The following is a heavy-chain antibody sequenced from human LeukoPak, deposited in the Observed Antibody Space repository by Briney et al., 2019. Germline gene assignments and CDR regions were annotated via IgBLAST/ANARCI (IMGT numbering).Heavy chain of an antibody. D-gene: IGHD5-12*01. V-gene: IGHV4-34*01. Sequence: SETLSLTCAVYGGSFSGYFWTWIRQPPGKGLEWIGEVNHSGSTNYNPSLKSRVTISVDTSKNQFSLKLSSVTAADTAFYYCARARGGVAIDFWGQGTRVTVSA. J-gene: IGHJ4*02. CDR3: ARARGGVAIDF. CDR2: VNHSGST. CDR1: GGSFSGYF.